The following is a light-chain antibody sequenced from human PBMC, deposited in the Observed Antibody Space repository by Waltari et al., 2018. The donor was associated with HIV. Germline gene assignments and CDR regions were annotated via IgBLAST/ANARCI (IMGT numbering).Light chain of an antibody. Sequence: IVLTQSPGTLSLFPGERATISCRASQSVSNTFLAWYQQRPDQAPRLLIFDASTRATGIPARFSGSGSGTDFTLTISRLEPEDFAVYYCQQYATSPYNFGQGTKLEIK. V-gene: IGKV3-20*01. CDR1: QSVSNTF. CDR2: DAS. CDR3: QQYATSPYN. J-gene: IGKJ2*01.